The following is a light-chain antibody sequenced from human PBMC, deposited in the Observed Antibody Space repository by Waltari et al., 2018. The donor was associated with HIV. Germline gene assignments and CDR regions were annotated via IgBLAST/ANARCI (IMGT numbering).Light chain of an antibody. V-gene: IGLV2-11*01. CDR3: SSYAGSGNLLL. CDR2: EVN. J-gene: IGLJ6*01. CDR1: SNDIGPYNY. Sequence: QSALTQPRSVSGSPGQSVTISCTGTSNDIGPYNYVSWYQQYPDKAPRLLIYEVNKRPSGGPGRVAGSKSGNTASLTVSGLQAEDEADYYCSSYAGSGNLLLFGGGTKVTVL.